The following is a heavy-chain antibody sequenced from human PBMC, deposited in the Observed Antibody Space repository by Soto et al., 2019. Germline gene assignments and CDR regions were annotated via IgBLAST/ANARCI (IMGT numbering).Heavy chain of an antibody. Sequence: QVQLVESGGGVVQPGSSLRLSWQASGFTSSSYGSHWARRAPAKGLEGVAVISYDGSNKYYADSVKGRFTISRDNSKNTLYLQMNSLRAEDTAVYYCAKDQVRVVVAAAFDYWGQGTLVTVSS. V-gene: IGHV3-30*18. CDR2: ISYDGSNK. CDR1: GFTSSSYG. J-gene: IGHJ4*02. D-gene: IGHD2-15*01. CDR3: AKDQVRVVVAAAFDY.